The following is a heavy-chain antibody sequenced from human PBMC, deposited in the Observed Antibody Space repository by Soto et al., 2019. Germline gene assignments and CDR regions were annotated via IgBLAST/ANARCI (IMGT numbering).Heavy chain of an antibody. CDR1: GFTFSSYG. CDR3: ARDLPDSSTMVRGPSFDY. Sequence: GGSLRLSCAASGFTFSSYGMHWVRQAPGKGLEWVAVIWYDGSNKYYADSVKGRFTISRDNSKNTLYLQMNSLRAEDTAVYYCARDLPDSSTMVRGPSFDYWGQGTLVTVSS. CDR2: IWYDGSNK. J-gene: IGHJ4*02. V-gene: IGHV3-33*01. D-gene: IGHD3-10*01.